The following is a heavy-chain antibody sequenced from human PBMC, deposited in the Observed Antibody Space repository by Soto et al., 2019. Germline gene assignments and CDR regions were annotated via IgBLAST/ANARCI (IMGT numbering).Heavy chain of an antibody. CDR3: AKGGIELMFSFYYYYMDV. Sequence: GGSLRLSCAASGFTFSSYAMSWVRQAPGKGLEWVSAISGSGGSTYYTDSVKGRFTISRDNSKNTLYLQMNSLRAEDTAVYYCAKGGIELMFSFYYYYMDVWGKGTTVTVSS. D-gene: IGHD3-10*02. J-gene: IGHJ6*03. CDR1: GFTFSSYA. CDR2: ISGSGGST. V-gene: IGHV3-23*01.